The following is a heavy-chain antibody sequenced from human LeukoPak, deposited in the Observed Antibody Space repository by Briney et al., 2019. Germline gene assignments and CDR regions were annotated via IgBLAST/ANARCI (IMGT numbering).Heavy chain of an antibody. CDR2: IYPGDSDT. Sequence: GESLKISCKGSGYSFTSYWIAWVRQMPGKGLEWMGIIYPGDSDTRYSPSFQGQVTTSADKSINIAYLQWSSLKASDTAIYYCARRASATEDLDYWGQGTLVTVSS. J-gene: IGHJ4*02. V-gene: IGHV5-51*01. CDR1: GYSFTSYW. CDR3: ARRASATEDLDY.